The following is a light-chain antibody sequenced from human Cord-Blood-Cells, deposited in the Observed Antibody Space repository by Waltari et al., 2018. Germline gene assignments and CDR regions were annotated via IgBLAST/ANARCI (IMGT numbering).Light chain of an antibody. CDR3: QSYDSSLSVYVV. CDR2: GNS. V-gene: IGLV1-40*01. J-gene: IGLJ2*01. Sequence: QSVLTQPPPVSGAPGQRVTISCTGSSSNIGAGYDVHWYQQLPGTAPKLLIYGNSHRPSGVPDRFSGSKSGTSASLAITGLQAEDEADYYCQSYDSSLSVYVVFGGGTKLTVL. CDR1: SSNIGAGYD.